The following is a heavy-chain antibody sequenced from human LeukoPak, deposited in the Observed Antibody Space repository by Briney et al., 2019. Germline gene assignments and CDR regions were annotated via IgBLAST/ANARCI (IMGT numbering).Heavy chain of an antibody. CDR3: ARTLGQYGDYEVQEGGFDY. CDR2: SNHNSGGT. Sequence: AAVNVSCKYSGNTFTGYYRHWVRQAPGQGLDWMGCSNHNSGGTNYAKKFQGRVSMARHTSISTVYMELSRLRSDDTDVYYCARTLGQYGDYEVQEGGFDYWGQGTLVTVSS. J-gene: IGHJ4*02. D-gene: IGHD4-17*01. V-gene: IGHV1-2*02. CDR1: GNTFTGYY.